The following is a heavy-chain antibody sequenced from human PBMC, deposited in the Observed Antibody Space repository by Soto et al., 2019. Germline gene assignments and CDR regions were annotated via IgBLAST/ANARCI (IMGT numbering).Heavy chain of an antibody. J-gene: IGHJ4*02. D-gene: IGHD2-21*01. V-gene: IGHV4-39*02. CDR1: GASFSDANYY. CDR2: FYYDGRT. CDR3: ARRSHIVVAQT. Sequence: SETLSLTCIVSGASFSDANYYWVWIRQPPGEGLEWIGSFYYDGRTYYNASLKSRVTISVDTSKNHFSLMLTSVTAADTAVYYCARRSHIVVAQTWGQGTLATVSS.